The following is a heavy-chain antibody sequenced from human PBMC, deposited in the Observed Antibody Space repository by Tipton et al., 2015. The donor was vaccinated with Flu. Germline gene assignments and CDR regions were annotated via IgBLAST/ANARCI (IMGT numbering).Heavy chain of an antibody. CDR1: GFTFSSYA. CDR2: ISYDGSNK. V-gene: IGHV3-30*04. CDR3: ARDKEFWPYNGNNWFDP. D-gene: IGHD1-14*01. Sequence: RSLRLSCAASGFTFSSYAMHWVRQAPGKGLEWVAVISYDGSNKYYADSVKGRFTISRDNSKNTLYLQMNSLRAEDTAVYYCARDKEFWPYNGNNWFDPWGQGTLVTVSS. J-gene: IGHJ5*02.